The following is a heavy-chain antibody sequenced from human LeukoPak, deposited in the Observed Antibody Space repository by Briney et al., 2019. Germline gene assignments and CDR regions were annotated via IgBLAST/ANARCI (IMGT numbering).Heavy chain of an antibody. CDR1: GGSFSGYY. Sequence: PSETLSLTCAVYGGSFSGYYWSWIRQPPGKGLEWIGEINHSGSTNYNPSLQSRVTISVDTSKNQFSLNLASVTAADTAIYYCARDTYLYRGGSDYWGLGTLVTVSS. V-gene: IGHV4-34*01. D-gene: IGHD3-16*01. CDR3: ARDTYLYRGGSDY. J-gene: IGHJ4*02. CDR2: INHSGST.